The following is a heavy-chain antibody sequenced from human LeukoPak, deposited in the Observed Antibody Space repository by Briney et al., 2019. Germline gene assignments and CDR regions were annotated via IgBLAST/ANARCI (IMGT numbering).Heavy chain of an antibody. CDR2: ISGDGGST. CDR1: GFTFDDYA. J-gene: IGHJ4*02. V-gene: IGHV3-43*02. D-gene: IGHD5-12*01. Sequence: GGSLRLSCAASGFTFDDYAMHWVRQAPGKGLEWVSLISGDGGSTYYADSVKGRFTISRDNSKNSLYLQMNSLRTEDTALYYCAKDALNTHSGYDLSHLDYWGQGTLVTVS. CDR3: AKDALNTHSGYDLSHLDY.